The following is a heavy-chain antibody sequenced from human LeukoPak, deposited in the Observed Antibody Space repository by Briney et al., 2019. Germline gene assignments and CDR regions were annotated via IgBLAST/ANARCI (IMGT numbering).Heavy chain of an antibody. V-gene: IGHV3-11*01. D-gene: IGHD2-21*01. CDR2: ITMSGTVI. CDR3: ARGCWARGWFDP. Sequence: GGSLRHSRVSSLLRLFDYYMRGICPARRRGVEWISYITMSGTVIQYSSSVKGRFTSSRDNDRNSLYLQMNSLRADDTAVYYCARGCWARGWFDPWGRATLVTVSS. CDR1: LLRLFDYY. J-gene: IGHJ5*02.